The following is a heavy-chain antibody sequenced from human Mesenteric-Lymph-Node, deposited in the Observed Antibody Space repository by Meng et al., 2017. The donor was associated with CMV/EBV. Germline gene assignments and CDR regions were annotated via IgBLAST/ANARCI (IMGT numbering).Heavy chain of an antibody. CDR1: GGSISSSSYY. CDR2: IYYSGST. J-gene: IGHJ4*02. Sequence: SETLSLTCTVSGGSISSSSYYWGWIRQPPGKGLEWIGGIYYSGSTFYNPSLKTRVTITVDTSKNQFSLKLRSVTAADTAVYYCARQATGDNDFWNDYYPYFDYWGQGTLVTVSS. CDR3: ARQATGDNDFWNDYYPYFDY. D-gene: IGHD3-3*01. V-gene: IGHV4-39*01.